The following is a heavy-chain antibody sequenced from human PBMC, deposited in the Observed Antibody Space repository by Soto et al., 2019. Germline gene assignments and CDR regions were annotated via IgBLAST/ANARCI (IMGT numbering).Heavy chain of an antibody. V-gene: IGHV4-30-4*01. CDR2: IYYSGST. J-gene: IGHJ4*02. CDR3: AALKKYGDYSFDY. Sequence: QVQLQESGPGLVKPSQTLSLTCTVSGGSISSGDYYWSWIRQPPGKGLEWIGYIYYSGSTYYNPSLKSRVNISVDTSKNQVSLKLSSVTAADTAVYYCAALKKYGDYSFDYWGQGTLVTVSS. CDR1: GGSISSGDYY. D-gene: IGHD4-17*01.